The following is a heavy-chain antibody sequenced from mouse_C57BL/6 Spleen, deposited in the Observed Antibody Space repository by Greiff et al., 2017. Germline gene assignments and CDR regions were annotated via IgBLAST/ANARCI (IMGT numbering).Heavy chain of an antibody. J-gene: IGHJ4*01. CDR1: GYAFSSYW. CDR3: ARHYSNHYAMDY. D-gene: IGHD2-5*01. Sequence: VQLQESGAELVKPGASVKISCKASGYAFSSYWMNWVKQRPGKGLEWIGQIYPGDGDTNYNGKFKGKATLTADKSSSTAYMQLSSLTSEDSAVYFCARHYSNHYAMDYWGQGTSVTVSS. V-gene: IGHV1-80*01. CDR2: IYPGDGDT.